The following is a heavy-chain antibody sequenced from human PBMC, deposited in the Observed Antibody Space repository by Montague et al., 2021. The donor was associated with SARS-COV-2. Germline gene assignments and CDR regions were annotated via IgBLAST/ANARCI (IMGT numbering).Heavy chain of an antibody. CDR1: RGSFSNYY. CDR3: ARGRPAQGSFRHFDSISSGALDI. CDR2: INQGGAP. V-gene: IGHV4-34*01. J-gene: IGHJ3*02. D-gene: IGHD3-9*01. Sequence: SETLSLTCAVSRGSFSNYYWTWIRQSPGKGLEWIGEINQGGAPNYTPSLKSRVTISLDTSKRQISLKLNSVTVADTAVFFCARGRPAQGSFRHFDSISSGALDIWAQGSLVIVSS.